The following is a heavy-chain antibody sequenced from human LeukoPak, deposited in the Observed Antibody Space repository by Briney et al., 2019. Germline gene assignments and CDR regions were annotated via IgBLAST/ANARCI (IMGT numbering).Heavy chain of an antibody. CDR1: GGTFSSYA. Sequence: ASVKVSCKASGGTFSSYAISWVRQAPGQGLEWMGWINPNSGGTNYAQKFQGRVTMTRDTSISTAYMELSRLRSDDTAVYYCARDTYYYDSSGYGYWGQGTLVTVSS. CDR2: INPNSGGT. CDR3: ARDTYYYDSSGYGY. V-gene: IGHV1-2*02. D-gene: IGHD3-22*01. J-gene: IGHJ4*02.